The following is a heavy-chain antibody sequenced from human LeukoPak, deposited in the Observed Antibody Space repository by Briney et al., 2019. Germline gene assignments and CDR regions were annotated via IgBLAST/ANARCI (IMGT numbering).Heavy chain of an antibody. CDR1: GCSISSYY. V-gene: IGHV4-4*07. CDR3: ARVYCSGGSCYSSLDP. D-gene: IGHD2-15*01. CDR2: IYTSGST. Sequence: SETLSLTCTASGCSISSYYWSWIRQPAGKGLEWIGRIYTSGSTNYNPSLKSRVTMSVDTSKNQFSLKLSSVTAADTAVYYCARVYCSGGSCYSSLDPWGQGTLVTVSS. J-gene: IGHJ5*02.